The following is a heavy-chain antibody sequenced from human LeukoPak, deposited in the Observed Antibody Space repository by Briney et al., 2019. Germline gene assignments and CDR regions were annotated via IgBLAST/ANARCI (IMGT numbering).Heavy chain of an antibody. CDR3: AKERDDYYMDV. V-gene: IGHV3-30*18. Sequence: GGSLRLSCAASGFTLSSYGMHWVRQAPGKGLEWVAVISHDGSYKYYGDSVKGRFSISRDNSKNTLYLQMNSLRAEDTAVYYCAKERDDYYMDVWGKGTTVTVSS. CDR2: ISHDGSYK. J-gene: IGHJ6*03. CDR1: GFTLSSYG.